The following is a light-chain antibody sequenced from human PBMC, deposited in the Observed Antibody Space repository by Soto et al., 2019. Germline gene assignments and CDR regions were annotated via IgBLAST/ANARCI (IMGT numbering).Light chain of an antibody. J-gene: IGKJ4*01. CDR2: GAS. V-gene: IGKV3D-15*01. CDR3: HQYDYWPLT. CDR1: QSVSSN. Sequence: EICMTQSPANPSVSLGGKATPSCRASQSVSSNLAWYQQKPGQAPRLLFYGASTRATGIPARFSGSGSGTDFTLTISSLQSEDFAVYYCHQYDYWPLTFGGGTKVDIK.